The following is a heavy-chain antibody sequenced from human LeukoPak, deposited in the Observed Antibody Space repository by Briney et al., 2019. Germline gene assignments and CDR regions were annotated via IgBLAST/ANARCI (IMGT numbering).Heavy chain of an antibody. V-gene: IGHV3-30*18. Sequence: PGGSLRLSCAASGFTFSSYGMHWVRQAPGKGLEWVAVISYDGSNKYYADSVKGRFTISRDNSKNTLYLQMNSLRAEDTAVYYCAKSGGAIFGAQPCMDVWGQGTTVTVSS. J-gene: IGHJ6*02. CDR1: GFTFSSYG. D-gene: IGHD3-3*01. CDR2: ISYDGSNK. CDR3: AKSGGAIFGAQPCMDV.